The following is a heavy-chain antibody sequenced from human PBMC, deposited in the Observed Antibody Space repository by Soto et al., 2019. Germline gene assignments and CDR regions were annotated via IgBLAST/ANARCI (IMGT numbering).Heavy chain of an antibody. D-gene: IGHD2-2*01. CDR2: ISGSGGST. Sequence: GGSLRLSCAASGFTFSSYAMSWARQAPGKGLEWVSAISGSGGSTYYADSVKGRFTISRDNSKNTLYLQMNSLRAEDTAVYYCAKAIIVVVPAANDAFDIWGQGTMVTVSS. CDR1: GFTFSSYA. CDR3: AKAIIVVVPAANDAFDI. V-gene: IGHV3-23*01. J-gene: IGHJ3*02.